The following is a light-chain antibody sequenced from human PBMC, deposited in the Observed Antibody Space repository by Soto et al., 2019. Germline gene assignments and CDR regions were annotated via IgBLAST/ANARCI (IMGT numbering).Light chain of an antibody. CDR1: SSDVGGYNF. CDR2: EVT. CDR3: ISYAAGNNYLV. J-gene: IGLJ2*01. Sequence: QSALTQPPSASGSPGQSVIISGTGTSSDVGGYNFVSWFQQHPGKAPKLMIYEVTKRPSGVPDRFSGSKSGNTASLTVSGLQAEDEADYYCISYAAGNNYLVFGGGTKVTVL. V-gene: IGLV2-8*01.